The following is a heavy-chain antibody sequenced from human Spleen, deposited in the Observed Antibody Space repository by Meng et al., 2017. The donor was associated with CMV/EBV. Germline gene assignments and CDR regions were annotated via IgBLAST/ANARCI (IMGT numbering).Heavy chain of an antibody. CDR3: ARGAYYDFWSGYGFGNWFDP. CDR1: GYTFITYY. J-gene: IGHJ5*02. D-gene: IGHD3-3*01. V-gene: IGHV1-46*01. CDR2: INPDGGST. Sequence: ASVKVSCKASGYTFITYYIHWVRQAPGQGLEWMGRINPDGGSTTYSQKFQGGVTLTSDTSTNTVYMELSRLRYEDTAVYYCARGAYYDFWSGYGFGNWFDPWGQGTLVTVSS.